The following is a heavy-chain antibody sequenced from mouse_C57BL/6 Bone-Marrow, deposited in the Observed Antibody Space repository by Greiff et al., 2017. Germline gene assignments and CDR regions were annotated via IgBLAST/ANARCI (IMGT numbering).Heavy chain of an antibody. D-gene: IGHD1-1*01. CDR1: GFTFTDYY. J-gene: IGHJ2*01. V-gene: IGHV7-3*01. CDR3: ARDRDYGLDY. CDR2: IRNKANGYTT. Sequence: EVQLMESGGGLVQPGGSLSLSCAASGFTFTDYYMSWVRQPPGKALEWLGFIRNKANGYTTEYSASVKGRFTISRDNSQSILYLQMNALRAEDSATYCCARDRDYGLDYWGQGTTLTVSS.